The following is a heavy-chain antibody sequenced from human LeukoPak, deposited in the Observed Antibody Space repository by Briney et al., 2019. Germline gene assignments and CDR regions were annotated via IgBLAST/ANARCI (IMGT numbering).Heavy chain of an antibody. CDR1: GFTFSSYE. CDR2: ISSSGSAI. CDR3: AELGITMIGGV. D-gene: IGHD3-10*02. J-gene: IGHJ6*04. Sequence: GALRLSCAASGFTFSSYEMNWVRQAPGKGLEWVSYISSSGSAIYYADSVKGRFTISRDNAKNSLYLQMNSLRAEDTAVYYCAELGITMIGGVWGKGTTVTISS. V-gene: IGHV3-48*03.